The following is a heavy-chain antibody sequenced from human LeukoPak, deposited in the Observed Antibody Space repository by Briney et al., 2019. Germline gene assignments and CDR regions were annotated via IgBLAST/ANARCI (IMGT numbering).Heavy chain of an antibody. CDR3: ARVIWGARGDY. J-gene: IGHJ4*02. CDR2: INTDGSST. V-gene: IGHV3-74*01. D-gene: IGHD3-10*01. CDR1: GFTFSSYW. Sequence: GGSLRLSCAASGFTFSSYWMDWVRQAPGKGLVWVSRINTDGSSTNYADSVKGRFTISRDNAKNTLYLQMNSLRAEDTAVYYCARVIWGARGDYWGQGTVVTVSS.